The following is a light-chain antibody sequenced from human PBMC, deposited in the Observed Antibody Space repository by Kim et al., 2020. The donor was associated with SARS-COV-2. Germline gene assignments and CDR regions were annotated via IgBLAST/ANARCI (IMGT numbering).Light chain of an antibody. CDR1: SSDVGDYSY. V-gene: IGLV2-8*01. CDR2: DVT. J-gene: IGLJ1*01. Sequence: RSVTSSSTGTSSDVGDYSYGSWYQQHPGKAPKRMIYDVTKRPSGVPDRFSGSKSGDTASLTVSGLQAEDEADYYCSSYAGSNNYVFGTGTKVTVL. CDR3: SSYAGSNNYV.